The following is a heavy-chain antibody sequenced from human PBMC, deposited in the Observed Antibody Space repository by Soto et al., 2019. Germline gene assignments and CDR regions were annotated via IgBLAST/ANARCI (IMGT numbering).Heavy chain of an antibody. J-gene: IGHJ1*01. D-gene: IGHD6-19*01. Sequence: PSQTLSLTCAISGDSVSSNSAAWNWIRQSPSRGLEWLGRTYYRSKWYNDYAVSVKSRITINPDTSKNQFSLQLNSVTPEDTAVYYCARDQPPYSSGWNEYFQHWGQGTLVTVSS. V-gene: IGHV6-1*01. CDR3: ARDQPPYSSGWNEYFQH. CDR1: GDSVSSNSAA. CDR2: TYYRSKWYN.